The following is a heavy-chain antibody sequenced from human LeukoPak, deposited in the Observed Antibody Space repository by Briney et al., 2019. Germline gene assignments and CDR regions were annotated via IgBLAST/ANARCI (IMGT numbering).Heavy chain of an antibody. J-gene: IGHJ4*02. D-gene: IGHD2-2*01. Sequence: PGGSLRLSCAASGFTFSSYSMNWVRQAPGKGLEWVSAISGSGGSTYYADSVKGRFTISRDNSKNTLYLQMNSLRAEDTAVYYCAKDGEMALEAKTKYCSSTSCYPGPYFDYWGQGTLVTVSS. CDR2: ISGSGGST. CDR1: GFTFSSYS. CDR3: AKDGEMALEAKTKYCSSTSCYPGPYFDY. V-gene: IGHV3-23*01.